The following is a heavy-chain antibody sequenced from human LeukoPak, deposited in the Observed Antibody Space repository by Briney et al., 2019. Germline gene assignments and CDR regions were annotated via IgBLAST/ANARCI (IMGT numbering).Heavy chain of an antibody. J-gene: IGHJ4*02. V-gene: IGHV3-48*01. Sequence: GGSLRLSCAASGFTFSTYSMNWVRQAPGKGLEWVSYIRGSGSPIYYADSVRGRFTISRDNAKNSLYLQMNSLTVEDTAVYYCTRDPEALDFWGQGTLVTVSS. CDR3: TRDPEALDF. CDR2: IRGSGSPI. CDR1: GFTFSTYS.